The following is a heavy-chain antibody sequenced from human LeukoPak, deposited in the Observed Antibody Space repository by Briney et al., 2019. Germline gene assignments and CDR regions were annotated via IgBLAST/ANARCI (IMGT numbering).Heavy chain of an antibody. V-gene: IGHV1-2*02. CDR1: GYTFTGYY. CDR3: ARVQVEWELLTD. CDR2: INPNSGGT. J-gene: IGHJ4*02. Sequence: ASVKVSCKASGYTFTGYYMHWVRQAPGQGLEWMGWINPNSGGTNYAQKFQGRVTMTRDTSIGTAYMELSRLRSDDTAVYYCARVQVEWELLTDWGQGTLVTVSS. D-gene: IGHD1-26*01.